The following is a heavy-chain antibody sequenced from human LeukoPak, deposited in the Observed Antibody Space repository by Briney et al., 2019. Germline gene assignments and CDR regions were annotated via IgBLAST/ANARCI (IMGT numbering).Heavy chain of an antibody. V-gene: IGHV3-48*03. J-gene: IGHJ3*02. CDR1: GFTFSSYE. Sequence: GGSLRLSCAASGFTFSSYEMNWVRQAPGKGLEWVSYIINSGSTIYYADSVKGRFTISRDNAKKSLYLQMNSLRAEDTAIYYCARESTEDVFDIWGQGTMVTVSS. CDR3: ARESTEDVFDI. CDR2: IINSGSTI.